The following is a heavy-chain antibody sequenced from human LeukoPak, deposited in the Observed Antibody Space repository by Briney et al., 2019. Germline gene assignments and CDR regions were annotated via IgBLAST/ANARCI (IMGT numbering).Heavy chain of an antibody. CDR1: GGSIRSSSFY. D-gene: IGHD5-12*01. CDR2: IYYSGGT. Sequence: SETLSLTCTVSGGSIRSSSFYWAWLRQPPGRGLEWIGSIYYSGGTFYKPSLKSRVTISADTSKNQSSLKLSSVTAADTAVYYCARRTIVATIDYWGQGTLVTVSS. J-gene: IGHJ4*02. CDR3: ARRTIVATIDY. V-gene: IGHV4-39*01.